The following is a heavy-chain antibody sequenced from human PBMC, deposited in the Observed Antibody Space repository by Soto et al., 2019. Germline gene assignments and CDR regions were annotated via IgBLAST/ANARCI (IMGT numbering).Heavy chain of an antibody. J-gene: IGHJ4*02. Sequence: KTSEILSLTCTVSGGSISSYYWSWIRQPPGKGLEWIGYIYYSGSTNYNPSLKSRVTISVDTSKNQFSLKLSSVTAADTAVYYCARQTAAAGTDFDYWGQGTLVTVSS. V-gene: IGHV4-59*01. CDR2: IYYSGST. CDR1: GGSISSYY. D-gene: IGHD6-13*01. CDR3: ARQTAAAGTDFDY.